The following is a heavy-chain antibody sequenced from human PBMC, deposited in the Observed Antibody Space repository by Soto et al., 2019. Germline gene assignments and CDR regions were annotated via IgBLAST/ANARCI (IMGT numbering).Heavy chain of an antibody. CDR1: GFTFSSYS. J-gene: IGHJ4*02. Sequence: EVQLVESGGGLVKPGGSLRLSCAASGFTFSSYSMNWVRQAPGKGLKWVSSISSSSSYIYYADSVKGRFTISRDNTQNSLYLPLHSLRAEDTAVYYCARFRCSGGSCNGGFDYWGQGTLVTVSS. V-gene: IGHV3-21*01. CDR2: ISSSSSYI. CDR3: ARFRCSGGSCNGGFDY. D-gene: IGHD2-15*01.